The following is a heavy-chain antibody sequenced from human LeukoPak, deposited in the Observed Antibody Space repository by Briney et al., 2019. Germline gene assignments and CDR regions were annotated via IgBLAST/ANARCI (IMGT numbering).Heavy chain of an antibody. D-gene: IGHD6-6*01. V-gene: IGHV1-2*02. J-gene: IGHJ4*02. CDR2: INPNSGGT. CDR3: ARENSSFQRAFDY. CDR1: GYTFTGYY. Sequence: ASVKVSCKASGYTFTGYYMHWVRQAPGQGLEWMGWINPNSGGTNYAQKFQGRVTMTRDTSISTAYMELSRLRSDDTAVYYCARENSSFQRAFDYWGQGTLVTVSS.